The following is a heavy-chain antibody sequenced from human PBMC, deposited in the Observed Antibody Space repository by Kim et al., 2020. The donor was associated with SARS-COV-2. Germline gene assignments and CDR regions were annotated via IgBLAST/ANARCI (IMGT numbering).Heavy chain of an antibody. J-gene: IGHJ4*02. V-gene: IGHV3-23*01. CDR2: ISGSGGST. CDR1: GFTFSSYA. CDR3: ARFPTWFSGSYFDY. Sequence: GGSLRLSCAASGFTFSSYAMSWVRQAPGKGLEWVSAISGSGGSTYYADSVKGRFTISRDNSKNTLYLQMNSLRAEDTAVYYCARFPTWFSGSYFDYWGQGTLVTVSS. D-gene: IGHD3-10*01.